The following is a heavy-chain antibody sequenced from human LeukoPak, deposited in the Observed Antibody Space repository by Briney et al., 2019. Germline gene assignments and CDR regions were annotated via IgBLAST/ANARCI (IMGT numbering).Heavy chain of an antibody. Sequence: GASVKVSCKASGGTFSSYAISWVRQAPGQGLEWMGGIIPIFGTANYAQKFQGRVTITADKSISTAYLQWSSLKASDSAMYYCARHKIGISVVPTGRKYEYYMDVWGKGTTVTISS. D-gene: IGHD4-23*01. CDR3: ARHKIGISVVPTGRKYEYYMDV. V-gene: IGHV1-69*06. CDR1: GGTFSSYA. J-gene: IGHJ6*03. CDR2: IIPIFGTA.